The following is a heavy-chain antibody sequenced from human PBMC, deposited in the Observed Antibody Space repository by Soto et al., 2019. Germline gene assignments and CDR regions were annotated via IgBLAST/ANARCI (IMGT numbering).Heavy chain of an antibody. D-gene: IGHD5-12*01. J-gene: IGHJ4*02. CDR2: VKDGGST. V-gene: IGHV4-34*01. CDR3: ARGQEGIVATH. CDR1: GGSLTGYY. Sequence: QVQLQQWGAGLLKPSETLSLTCTVNGGSLTGYYWSWIRQPPGKGLEWIGEVKDGGSTNYSPSLRGRVSISADTSTNHCTLRLNTVTAADTAVYFCARGQEGIVATHWDQGALITVSS.